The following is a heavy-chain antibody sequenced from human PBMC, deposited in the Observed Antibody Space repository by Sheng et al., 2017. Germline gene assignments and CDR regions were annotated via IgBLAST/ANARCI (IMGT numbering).Heavy chain of an antibody. CDR3: ARDTQSGSYVDY. CDR1: GGTFSSYT. J-gene: IGHJ4*01. V-gene: IGHV1-69*08. CDR2: IIPILGIA. D-gene: IGHD1-26*01. Sequence: QVQLVQSGAEVKKPGSSVKVSCKASGGTFSSYTISWVRQAPGQGLEWMGRIIPILGIANYAQKFQGRVTITADKSTSTAYMELSSLRSEDTAVYYCARDTQSGSYVDYWGRGTRRSPSPQ.